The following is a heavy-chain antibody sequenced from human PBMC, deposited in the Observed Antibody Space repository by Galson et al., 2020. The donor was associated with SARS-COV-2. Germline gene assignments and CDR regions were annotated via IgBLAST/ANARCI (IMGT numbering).Heavy chain of an antibody. Sequence: LSLTCAASGFTFSSYTMNWVRQAPGKGLEWVSTISSRSNYIYYADSLKGRVTISRDNAKSSLYLQLNSLRAEDTAVYYCTRTVGSYYIDYWGQGTLVTVSS. CDR3: TRTVGSYYIDY. CDR2: ISSRSNYI. J-gene: IGHJ4*02. CDR1: GFTFSSYT. D-gene: IGHD3-10*01. V-gene: IGHV3-21*01.